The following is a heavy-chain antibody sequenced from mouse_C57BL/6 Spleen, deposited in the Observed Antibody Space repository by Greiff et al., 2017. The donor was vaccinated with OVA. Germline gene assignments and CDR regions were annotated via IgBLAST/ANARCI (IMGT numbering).Heavy chain of an antibody. CDR3: AREFYYGNYDYAMDY. CDR2: IDPNSGGT. J-gene: IGHJ4*01. CDR1: GYTFTSYW. D-gene: IGHD2-1*01. V-gene: IGHV1-72*01. Sequence: QVQLQQPGAELVKPGASVKLSCKASGYTFTSYWMHWVKQRPGRGLEWIGRIDPNSGGTKYNEKFKSKATLTVDKPSSTAYIQLSSLTSEDSAVYYCAREFYYGNYDYAMDYWGQGTSVTVSS.